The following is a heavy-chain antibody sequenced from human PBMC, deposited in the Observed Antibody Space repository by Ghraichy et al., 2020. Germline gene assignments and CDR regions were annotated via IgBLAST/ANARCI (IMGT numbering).Heavy chain of an antibody. Sequence: GGSLRLSCAASGFTFSSYGMHWVRQAPGKGLEWVAVIWYDGSNKYYADSVKGRFTISRDNSKNTLYLQMNSLRAEDTAVYYCFRGAYCSTSSCPVPHYGTDVWGQGTTVTVSS. J-gene: IGHJ6*02. CDR3: FRGAYCSTSSCPVPHYGTDV. V-gene: IGHV3-33*01. D-gene: IGHD2-2*01. CDR2: IWYDGSNK. CDR1: GFTFSSYG.